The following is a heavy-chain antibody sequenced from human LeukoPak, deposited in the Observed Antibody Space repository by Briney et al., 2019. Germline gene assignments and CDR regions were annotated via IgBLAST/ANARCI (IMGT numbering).Heavy chain of an antibody. V-gene: IGHV3-74*01. D-gene: IGHD5-18*01. CDR2: PNGDGSSI. Sequence: GGSLRLSCAASGFTFRNYWMHWVRQVPGKGLVWVSHPNGDGSSITYADSVKGRFTISRDNAKSTLYLQMNSLRAEDTAVYYCARDRGYSPDVWGQGTTVTVSS. CDR1: GFTFRNYW. J-gene: IGHJ6*02. CDR3: ARDRGYSPDV.